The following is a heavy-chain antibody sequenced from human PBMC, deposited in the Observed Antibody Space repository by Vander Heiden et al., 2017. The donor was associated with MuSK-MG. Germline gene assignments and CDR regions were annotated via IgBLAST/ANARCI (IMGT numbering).Heavy chain of an antibody. CDR1: GFTFRRYW. V-gene: IGHV3-7*01. J-gene: IGHJ4*02. D-gene: IGHD4-17*01. Sequence: EVQLVESGGGLVQPGGSLRLSCAASGFTFRRYWMSWVRQAPGKGLEWVANIKQDGSEKYYVDSGKGRFTISRDNAKNSLYLQMNSLRAEDTAVYYCARVGVYGGLAFYFDYWGQGTLVTVSS. CDR2: IKQDGSEK. CDR3: ARVGVYGGLAFYFDY.